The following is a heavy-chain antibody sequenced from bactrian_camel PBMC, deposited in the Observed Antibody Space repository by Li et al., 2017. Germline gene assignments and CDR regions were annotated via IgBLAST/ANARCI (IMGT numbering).Heavy chain of an antibody. D-gene: IGHD6*01. CDR1: LFTFSNYD. CDR2: ISSGGEST. V-gene: IGHV3S40*01. CDR3: AAGQWYTDEYKY. Sequence: DVQLVESGGGLVQPGGSLRLSCAASLFTFSNYDMSWVRRAPGKGLEWVSGISSGGESTYYTDAVKGRFTVSRDNAKNTASLQMNSLKSEDTALYYCAAGQWYTDEYKYWGQGTQVTVS. J-gene: IGHJ4*01.